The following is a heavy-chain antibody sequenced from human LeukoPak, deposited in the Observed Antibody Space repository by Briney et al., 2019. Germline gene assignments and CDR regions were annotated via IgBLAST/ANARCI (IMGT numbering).Heavy chain of an antibody. J-gene: IGHJ6*03. D-gene: IGHD1-26*01. V-gene: IGHV3-23*01. Sequence: GGSLRLSCAASGFTFSSYAMSWVRQAPGKGLEWVSAISGSGGSTYYADSVKGRFTISRDNSKNTLYLQMKSLRAEDTAVYHCAKHYYQLLNYMDVWGKGTTVTVSS. CDR2: ISGSGGST. CDR1: GFTFSSYA. CDR3: AKHYYQLLNYMDV.